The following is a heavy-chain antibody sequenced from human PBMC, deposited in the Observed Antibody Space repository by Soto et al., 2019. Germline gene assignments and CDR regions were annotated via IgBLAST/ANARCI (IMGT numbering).Heavy chain of an antibody. J-gene: IGHJ4*02. Sequence: GGSLRLSCAASGFTFSSYGMHWVRQAPGKGLEWVAVISYDGSNKYYADSVKGRFTISRDNSKNTLYLQMNSLRAEDTAVYYCAKWAQKGSGSSHLDYWGQGTLVTVSS. CDR3: AKWAQKGSGSSHLDY. CDR2: ISYDGSNK. D-gene: IGHD3-10*01. CDR1: GFTFSSYG. V-gene: IGHV3-30*18.